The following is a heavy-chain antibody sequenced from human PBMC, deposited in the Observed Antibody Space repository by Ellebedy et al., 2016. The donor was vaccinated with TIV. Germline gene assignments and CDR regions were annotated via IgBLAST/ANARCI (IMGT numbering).Heavy chain of an antibody. D-gene: IGHD6-19*01. CDR1: GFTFDTYA. J-gene: IGHJ5*02. Sequence: GESLKISCADSGFTFDTYAMSWVRQAPGKGLEWVSHISGSGVKTYYADPVRGRFSISRENSKHTLYLQMNSLQADDTAVYYCAGFRGEAVAGNWFDPWGQGTLVTVSS. CDR2: ISGSGVKT. CDR3: AGFRGEAVAGNWFDP. V-gene: IGHV3-23*01.